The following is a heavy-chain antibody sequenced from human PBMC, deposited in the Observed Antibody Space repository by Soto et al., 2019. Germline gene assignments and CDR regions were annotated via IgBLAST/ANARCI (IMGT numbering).Heavy chain of an antibody. CDR2: INWNGATI. Sequence: EVQLVESGGGVVRPGGSLRLSCAASGFTFDDFGMSWVREAPGKGLEWVAGINWNGATIGYADSVKGRFIISRDNAKNYLYLQMSSLRAEDTALYYCARSNYYDDYWSPYDYWGQGTLVTVPS. D-gene: IGHD3-3*01. CDR1: GFTFDDFG. CDR3: ARSNYYDDYWSPYDY. J-gene: IGHJ4*02. V-gene: IGHV3-20*04.